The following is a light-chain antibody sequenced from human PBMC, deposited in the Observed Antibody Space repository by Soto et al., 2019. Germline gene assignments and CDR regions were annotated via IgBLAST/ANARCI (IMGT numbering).Light chain of an antibody. Sequence: DIQMTHSTSSLSASVADRVSVTCRASQSIGTNLYWYQQRPGKAAELLVYAVSSLQSGVSSRFSGSGSGTDFTLSIHSLQREDFATYYCQQAYSAPPLFGQGTKVDIK. CDR1: QSIGTN. J-gene: IGKJ1*01. CDR2: AVS. CDR3: QQAYSAPPL. V-gene: IGKV1-39*01.